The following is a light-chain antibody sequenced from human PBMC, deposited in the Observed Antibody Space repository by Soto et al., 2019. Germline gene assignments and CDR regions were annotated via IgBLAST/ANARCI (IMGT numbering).Light chain of an antibody. CDR1: SSNIGAGYD. V-gene: IGLV1-40*01. Sequence: QSLLTQPPSVSGAPGQRVTISCTGSSSNIGAGYDVHWYQQLPGTAPKLLIYGNSNRPSGVPDRFSGSKSGTSASLAITGLQAEDEADYYCQSYDSSRGVFGGGTKLTVL. CDR3: QSYDSSRGV. J-gene: IGLJ3*02. CDR2: GNS.